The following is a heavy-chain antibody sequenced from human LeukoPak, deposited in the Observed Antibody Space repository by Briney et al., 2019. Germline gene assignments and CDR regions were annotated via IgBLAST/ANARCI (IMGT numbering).Heavy chain of an antibody. CDR2: IYYSGST. D-gene: IGHD4-23*01. Sequence: PSETLSLTCTVSGGSITSGGYYWSWIRQHPGKGLEWIGYIYYSGSTYYNPSLKSRLTISVDTSKNQFSLKLSSVTAADTAVYYCARTTVVAKYFDYWGQGTLVTVSS. V-gene: IGHV4-31*03. CDR3: ARTTVVAKYFDY. J-gene: IGHJ4*02. CDR1: GGSITSGGYY.